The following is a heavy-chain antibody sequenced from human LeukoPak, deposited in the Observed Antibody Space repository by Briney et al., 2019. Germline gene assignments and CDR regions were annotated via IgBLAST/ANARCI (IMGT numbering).Heavy chain of an antibody. D-gene: IGHD1-26*01. V-gene: IGHV3-48*03. J-gene: IGHJ4*02. CDR3: ARSRLLRLTYFFDS. CDR2: ISRGGDTI. CDR1: GFTFSNYE. Sequence: GGSQRLSCAASGFTFSNYEMHWVRQAPGGGLEWLSYISRGGDTIYYADSVEGRFTISSDSANNSLYLQMNNLRAEDTAVYYCARSRLLRLTYFFDSWGQGTLVTVSS.